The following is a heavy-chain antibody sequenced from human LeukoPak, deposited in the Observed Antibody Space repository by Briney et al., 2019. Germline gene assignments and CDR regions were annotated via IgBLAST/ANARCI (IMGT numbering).Heavy chain of an antibody. V-gene: IGHV4-59*08. CDR1: GGSINTYY. CDR3: AGAGGAPHGDYEFDF. D-gene: IGHD4-17*01. Sequence: SETLSLTCTVSGGSINTYYWGWIRQPSGKGLEWIGNIYSSGSTNYNPSLKSRVTISVDTSKNQFSLKLTSVTAADTAIYYCAGAGGAPHGDYEFDFWGQGILVTVSS. J-gene: IGHJ4*02. CDR2: IYSSGST.